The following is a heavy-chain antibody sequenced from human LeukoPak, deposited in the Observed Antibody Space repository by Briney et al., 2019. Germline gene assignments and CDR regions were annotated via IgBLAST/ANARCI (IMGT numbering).Heavy chain of an antibody. CDR1: GFTFSSYA. D-gene: IGHD5-18*01. CDR2: VIGSGDNT. J-gene: IGHJ4*02. CDR3: AKDLRDTLEEFDS. Sequence: GGSLRLSCAASGFTFSSYAMSWVRQAPGKGLEWVSGVIGSGDNTYYAYSVKGRFTISRDNSKNTLHLQMSSLRAEDTAVYYCAKDLRDTLEEFDSWGQGTLVTVSS. V-gene: IGHV3-23*01.